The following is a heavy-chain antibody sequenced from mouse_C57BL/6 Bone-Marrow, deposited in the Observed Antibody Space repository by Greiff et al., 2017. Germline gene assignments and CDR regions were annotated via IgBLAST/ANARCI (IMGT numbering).Heavy chain of an antibody. Sequence: QVQLQQPGAELVKPGASVKMSCKASGYTFTSYWITWVKQRPGQGLEWIGDIYPGSGSTNYNEKFKSKATLTVDTSSSTAYMQLSSLTSEDSAVYYCASRYGNQTPWFAYWGQGTLVTVSA. CDR2: IYPGSGST. CDR3: ASRYGNQTPWFAY. V-gene: IGHV1-55*01. CDR1: GYTFTSYW. D-gene: IGHD2-1*01. J-gene: IGHJ3*01.